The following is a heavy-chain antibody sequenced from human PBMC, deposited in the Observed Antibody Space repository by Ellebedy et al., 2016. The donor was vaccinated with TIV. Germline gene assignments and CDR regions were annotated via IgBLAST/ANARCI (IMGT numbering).Heavy chain of an antibody. CDR3: VKGAYPVPTVMAV. Sequence: PGGSLRLSCAASGFTTSGMHWVRQAPGTGLEWVAFIRSDGSTKYYADSVTGRFTISRDTSKNTLDLQMTSLRAEDTALYYCVKGAYPVPTVMAVWGQGTMVIVSS. CDR2: IRSDGSTK. V-gene: IGHV3-30*02. CDR1: GFTTSG. J-gene: IGHJ6*02. D-gene: IGHD3-16*01.